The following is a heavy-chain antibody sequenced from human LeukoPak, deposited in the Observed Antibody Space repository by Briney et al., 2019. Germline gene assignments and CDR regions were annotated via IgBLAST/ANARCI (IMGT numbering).Heavy chain of an antibody. Sequence: ASVKVSCKASGYTFTSYGISWVRQAPGQGLEWMGWISAYNGNTNYAQKLQGRVTMTTDTSTSTAYMELRSLRSDDTAVYYCARGQDFWSGSGSGVSFDYWGQGTLVTVSS. CDR1: GYTFTSYG. CDR3: ARGQDFWSGSGSGVSFDY. V-gene: IGHV1-18*01. J-gene: IGHJ4*02. CDR2: ISAYNGNT. D-gene: IGHD3-3*01.